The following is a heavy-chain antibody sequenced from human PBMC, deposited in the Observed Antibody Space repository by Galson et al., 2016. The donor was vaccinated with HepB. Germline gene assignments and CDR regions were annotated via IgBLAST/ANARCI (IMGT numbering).Heavy chain of an antibody. Sequence: SVKVSCKASGYTFSFYGISWVRQAPGQGLEWMGWISPYSGNTKYPQKLQGRVTMTTDTSTRTAYVELTSLRSDDTAVYYCARDWSGYSYGDLHFFDYWGQGTLVTVSS. J-gene: IGHJ4*02. CDR1: GYTFSFYG. CDR3: ARDWSGYSYGDLHFFDY. CDR2: ISPYSGNT. D-gene: IGHD5-18*01. V-gene: IGHV1-18*01.